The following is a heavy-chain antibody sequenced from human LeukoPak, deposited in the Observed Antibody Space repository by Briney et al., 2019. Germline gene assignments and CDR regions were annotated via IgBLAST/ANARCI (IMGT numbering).Heavy chain of an antibody. CDR3: TTGGNVMVAGTRAFDI. CDR1: GFTFNNDW. D-gene: IGHD6-19*01. CDR2: IKSTVDGGTT. V-gene: IGHV3-15*07. J-gene: IGHJ3*02. Sequence: GGSLRLSCAASGFTFNNDWMYWVRQAPGKGLEWVGRIKSTVDGGTTDLAAPVKGRFTVSRDDSENTLYLQMNSLTTEDTAVYYCTTGGNVMVAGTRAFDIWGHGTTVIVS.